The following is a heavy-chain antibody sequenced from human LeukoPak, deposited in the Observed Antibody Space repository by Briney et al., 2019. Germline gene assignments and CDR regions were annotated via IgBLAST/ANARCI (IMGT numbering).Heavy chain of an antibody. D-gene: IGHD1-26*01. J-gene: IGHJ4*02. CDR1: GFLFSIYG. CDR2: LWYDGSNE. CDR3: ARDHEWGRAYFDY. V-gene: IGHV3-33*01. Sequence: GGSLRLCCAASGFLFSIYGMHRVRRAPGKGLERVAVLWYDGSNEYRADSVKGRFTISRDNSKNTLYLQMNSLRAEDTAVYYCARDHEWGRAYFDYWGQGNLVTVSS.